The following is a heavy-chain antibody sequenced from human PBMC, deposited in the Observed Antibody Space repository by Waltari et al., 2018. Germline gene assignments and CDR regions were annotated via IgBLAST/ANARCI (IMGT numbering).Heavy chain of an antibody. Sequence: QVQLVQSGAEVKKPGASVKVSCKASGYTFTSYGISWVRQAPGQGLEWIGWFNTYNGYTDYAQKLQGRVTMTTDKSTSTAYMELLSLRSDDTAVYYCATYCSGGSCYGSFFDPWGQGTLVTVSS. CDR1: GYTFTSYG. V-gene: IGHV1-18*01. CDR3: ATYCSGGSCYGSFFDP. D-gene: IGHD2-15*01. CDR2: FNTYNGYT. J-gene: IGHJ5*02.